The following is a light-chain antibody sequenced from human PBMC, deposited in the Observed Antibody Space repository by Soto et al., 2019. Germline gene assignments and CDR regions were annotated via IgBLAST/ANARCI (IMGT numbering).Light chain of an antibody. CDR3: QQYGSSPRT. V-gene: IGKV3-20*01. CDR1: QSVSSSY. CDR2: GAS. Sequence: IVLNQSPGTLSLSPGERATLSCRASQSVSSSYLAWYQQKPGQAPRLLIYGASSRATGIPDRFSGSGSGTDFTLTISRLEPEDFAVYYCQQYGSSPRTFGQGTKVDIK. J-gene: IGKJ1*01.